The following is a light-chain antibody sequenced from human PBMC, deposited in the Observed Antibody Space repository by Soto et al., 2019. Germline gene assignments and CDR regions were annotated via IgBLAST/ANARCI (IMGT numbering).Light chain of an antibody. J-gene: IGLJ3*02. CDR3: QSYDSSRSVWV. CDR2: GNS. Sequence: QSVLTQPPSVSGAPGQRVTISCTGSSSNIGAGYDVHWYQQLPGTAPKLLIYGNSNRPSGVPDRFSGSKSGTSASLAITGFRVEDEADYYCQSYDSSRSVWVFGGGPKLPVL. V-gene: IGLV1-40*01. CDR1: SSNIGAGYD.